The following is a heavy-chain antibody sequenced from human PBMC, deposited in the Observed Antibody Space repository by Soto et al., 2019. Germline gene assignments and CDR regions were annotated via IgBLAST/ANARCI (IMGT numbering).Heavy chain of an antibody. V-gene: IGHV3-23*01. Sequence: PGGSLRLSCTASGFTFSSYAMSWVRQAPGKGLEWVSAISGSGGSTYYADSVKGRFTISRDNSKNTLYLQMNRLRAEDTAVYYCAKDLLLYQTPHPKYYYDSSGYYHDAFDIWGQGTMVTVSS. CDR2: ISGSGGST. J-gene: IGHJ3*02. CDR3: AKDLLLYQTPHPKYYYDSSGYYHDAFDI. D-gene: IGHD3-22*01. CDR1: GFTFSSYA.